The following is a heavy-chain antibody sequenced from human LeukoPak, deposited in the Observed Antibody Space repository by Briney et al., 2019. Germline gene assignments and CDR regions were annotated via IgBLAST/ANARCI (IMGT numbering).Heavy chain of an antibody. Sequence: ASVKVSCKASGCTFTDYHMHWVRQAPGQGLEWLGWIYPKSGGTNYAQEFQGRITMTRDTSISTAYMELSRLRSDDTAVYYCMRENWYYDYWGQGTLVTVSS. J-gene: IGHJ4*02. V-gene: IGHV1-2*02. CDR2: IYPKSGGT. CDR1: GCTFTDYH. CDR3: MRENWYYDY.